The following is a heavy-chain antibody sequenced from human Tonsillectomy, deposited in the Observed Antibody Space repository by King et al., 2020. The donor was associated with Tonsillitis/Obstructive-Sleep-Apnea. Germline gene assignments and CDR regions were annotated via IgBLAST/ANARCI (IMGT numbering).Heavy chain of an antibody. J-gene: IGHJ3*02. D-gene: IGHD3-22*01. CDR1: GFTFSSYW. CDR3: ARVLDYFDSSGYRAFDI. CDR2: IKEDGSEK. V-gene: IGHV3-7*03. Sequence: QLVQSGGGLVQPGGSLRLYCAASGFTFSSYWMSWVPQAPGKGLEWVANIKEDGSEKYYVDSVKGRFTISRDNAKNSLYLQMNSLRAEDTAVYYCARVLDYFDSSGYRAFDIWGQGTMVTVSS.